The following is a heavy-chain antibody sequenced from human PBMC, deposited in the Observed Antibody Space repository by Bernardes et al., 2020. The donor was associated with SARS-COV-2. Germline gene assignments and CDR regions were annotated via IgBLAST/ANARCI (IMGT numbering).Heavy chain of an antibody. CDR1: GGTFSSYA. Sequence: SVKVSCKASGGTFSSYAISWVRQAPGQGLEWMGRIIPILGIANYAQKFQGRVTITADKSTNTAYMELSSLRSEDTAVYYCARGIVVVPAATETTYYYYGMDVWGQGTTVTVSS. CDR3: ARGIVVVPAATETTYYYYGMDV. D-gene: IGHD2-2*01. CDR2: IIPILGIA. V-gene: IGHV1-69*04. J-gene: IGHJ6*02.